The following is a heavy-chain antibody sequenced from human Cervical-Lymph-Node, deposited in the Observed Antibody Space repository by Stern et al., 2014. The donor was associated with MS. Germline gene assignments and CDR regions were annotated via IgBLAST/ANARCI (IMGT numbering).Heavy chain of an antibody. V-gene: IGHV2-5*02. D-gene: IGHD2-2*01. CDR2: IYWDDDK. J-gene: IGHJ4*02. Sequence: QVTLKESGPTLVKPTQTLTLTCTFSGFSFSTSGVGVGWIRQPPGKALEWLALIYWDDDKRYSPSLKSRLTISKDTSKNQVVLTMTNMDPVDTGTYYCAYLAPAGPLIEFWGQGPLVTVSS. CDR1: GFSFSTSGVG. CDR3: AYLAPAGPLIEF.